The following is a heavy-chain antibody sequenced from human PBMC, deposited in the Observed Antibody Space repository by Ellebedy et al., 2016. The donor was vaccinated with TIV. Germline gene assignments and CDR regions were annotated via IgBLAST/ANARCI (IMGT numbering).Heavy chain of an antibody. CDR2: IYYSGST. CDR1: GGSISSGGYY. CDR3: ARDRDDILTGYAYGMDV. Sequence: SETLSLXXTVPGGSISSGGYYWSWIRQHPGKGLEWIGYIYYSGSTYYNPSLKSRVTISVDTSKNQFSLKLSSVTAADTAVYYCARDRDDILTGYAYGMDVWGQGTTVTVSS. D-gene: IGHD3-9*01. V-gene: IGHV4-31*03. J-gene: IGHJ6*02.